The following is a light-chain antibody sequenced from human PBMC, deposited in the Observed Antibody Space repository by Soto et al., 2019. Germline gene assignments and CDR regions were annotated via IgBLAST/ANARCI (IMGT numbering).Light chain of an antibody. V-gene: IGKV1-39*01. CDR2: AAS. CDR3: QQSYSTPWT. J-gene: IGKJ1*01. Sequence: DIQMTQSPSTLSASVEDTVTITCRASQSISSYLNWYQQKPGKAPKLLIYAASSLQSGVPSRFSGSGSGTDFTLTISSLQPEDFATYYCQQSYSTPWTFGQGTKVDIK. CDR1: QSISSY.